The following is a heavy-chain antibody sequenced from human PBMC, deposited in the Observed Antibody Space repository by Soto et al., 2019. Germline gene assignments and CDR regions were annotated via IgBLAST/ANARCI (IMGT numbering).Heavy chain of an antibody. V-gene: IGHV1-3*01. CDR1: GYTFTSYA. CDR3: ARDPLKITGAFDY. Sequence: QVPLVQSGAEVKKPGASVKVSCKASGYTFTSYAIHWVRQAPGQRLEWMGWINAGNGNTKYSQKFQGRVTITRDTSASTAYMELSSLRSEDTAVYYCARDPLKITGAFDYWGQGTLVTVSS. CDR2: INAGNGNT. J-gene: IGHJ4*02. D-gene: IGHD7-27*01.